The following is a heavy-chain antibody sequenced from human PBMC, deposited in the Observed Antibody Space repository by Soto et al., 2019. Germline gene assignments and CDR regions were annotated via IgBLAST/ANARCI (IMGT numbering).Heavy chain of an antibody. CDR2: ISGSGVDT. Sequence: EVRLLQSGGGSVQPGGSLRLSCEASGFTFSSYGMTWVRQAPGKGLEWVAGISGSGVDTKYADSVKGRFIIARDNSKNKMYLQMNNLRVEDMAVYFCAKGGAYCYGDCTRAHWGQGTLVTVSS. CDR3: AKGGAYCYGDCTRAH. D-gene: IGHD2-21*02. V-gene: IGHV3-23*01. J-gene: IGHJ4*02. CDR1: GFTFSSYG.